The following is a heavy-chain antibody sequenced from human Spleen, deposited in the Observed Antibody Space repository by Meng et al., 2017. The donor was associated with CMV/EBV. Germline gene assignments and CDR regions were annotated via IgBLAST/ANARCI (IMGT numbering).Heavy chain of an antibody. CDR1: GFTFDDHT. V-gene: IGHV3-11*01. CDR3: AREGIAVAQYGMDV. Sequence: GESLKISCADSGFTFDDHTMHWVRRAPGKGLEWVSYISSSGSTIYYADSVKGRFTISRDNAKNSLYLQMNSLRAEDTAVYYCAREGIAVAQYGMDVWGQGTTVTV. CDR2: ISSSGSTI. J-gene: IGHJ6*02. D-gene: IGHD6-19*01.